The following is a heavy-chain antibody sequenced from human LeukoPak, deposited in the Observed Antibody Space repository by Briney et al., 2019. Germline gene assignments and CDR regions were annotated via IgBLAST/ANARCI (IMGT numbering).Heavy chain of an antibody. CDR2: IYYSGST. J-gene: IGHJ4*02. CDR1: GGSISSSSYY. V-gene: IGHV4-39*01. D-gene: IGHD1-26*01. Sequence: SETLSLTCTVSGGSISSSSYYWGWIRQPPGKGLEWIGSIYYSGSTYYNPSLKSRVTISVDTSKNQFSLKLSSVTAADTAVYYCARKYSVPSGSYFPAPATFDYWGQGTLVTVSS. CDR3: ARKYSVPSGSYFPAPATFDY.